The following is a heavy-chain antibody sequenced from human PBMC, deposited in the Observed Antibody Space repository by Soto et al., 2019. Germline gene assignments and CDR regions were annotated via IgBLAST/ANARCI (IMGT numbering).Heavy chain of an antibody. J-gene: IGHJ4*01. CDR3: VQRGGSGYYGAFDY. D-gene: IGHD3-22*01. CDR2: LSDSGGTT. V-gene: IGHV3-23*01. CDR1: GFTFATFA. Sequence: VGSLRLSCAASGFTFATFAMSWVRQAPGKGLEWVSGLSDSGGTTYYADSVKGQFTISRDNSKSKLYLQMNSLRGDDTAVYYCVQRGGSGYYGAFDYWGHGTLVTVSS.